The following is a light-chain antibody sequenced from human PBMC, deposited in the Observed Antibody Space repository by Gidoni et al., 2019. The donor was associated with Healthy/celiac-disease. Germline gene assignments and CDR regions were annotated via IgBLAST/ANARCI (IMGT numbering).Light chain of an antibody. CDR2: DVD. V-gene: IGLV2-11*01. Sequence: QSALTQPRSVSGSPGQSVTISCTGTSSDVGGYNYVSWYQQHPVKAPKLMIYDVDQRPSGVPDRFSGSKSGNTASLTISGLQAEDEADYYCCSYAGSYSLFGGGTKLTVL. J-gene: IGLJ2*01. CDR3: CSYAGSYSL. CDR1: SSDVGGYNY.